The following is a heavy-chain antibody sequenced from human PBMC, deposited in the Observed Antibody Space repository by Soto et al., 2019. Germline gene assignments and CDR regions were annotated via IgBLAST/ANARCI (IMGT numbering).Heavy chain of an antibody. D-gene: IGHD1-26*01. CDR1: GYSFTSYW. Sequence: GESLKISCNGSGYSFTSYWIGWVRQMPGKGLEWMGIIYPGDSDTRYSPSFQGQVTISADKSISTAYLQWSSLKASDTAMYYCARGAYSGSYPEGHYYYYGMDVWGQGTTVTVSS. J-gene: IGHJ6*02. CDR2: IYPGDSDT. CDR3: ARGAYSGSYPEGHYYYYGMDV. V-gene: IGHV5-51*01.